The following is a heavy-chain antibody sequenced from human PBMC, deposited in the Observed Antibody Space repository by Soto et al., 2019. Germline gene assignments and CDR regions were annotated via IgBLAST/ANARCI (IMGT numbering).Heavy chain of an antibody. CDR3: ARGYSSSSGGWFDP. CDR1: GGSISSYY. CDR2: IYYSGST. Sequence: PSETLSLTCTVSGGSISSYYWSWIRQPPGKGLGWIGDIYYSGSTNYNPSLKSRVTISVXTXXXXFXLXLXXXTAAXPAGDYCARGYSSSSGGWFDPWGQGTLVTVSS. D-gene: IGHD6-6*01. V-gene: IGHV4-59*01. J-gene: IGHJ5*02.